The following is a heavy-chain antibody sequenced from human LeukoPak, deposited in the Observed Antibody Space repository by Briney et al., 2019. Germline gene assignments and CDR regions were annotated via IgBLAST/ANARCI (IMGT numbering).Heavy chain of an antibody. D-gene: IGHD5-12*01. V-gene: IGHV3-7*01. J-gene: IGHJ4*02. Sequence: GGSLRLSCAVSGLYFSNYLMSWVRQAPGKGLEWVANMKQDGSEKYFVDSVRGRFTITRDNGKNSLYLQMNSLRVEDTAVYYCARDAGHTGYDLLDYWGQGTLVTVSS. CDR1: GLYFSNYL. CDR2: MKQDGSEK. CDR3: ARDAGHTGYDLLDY.